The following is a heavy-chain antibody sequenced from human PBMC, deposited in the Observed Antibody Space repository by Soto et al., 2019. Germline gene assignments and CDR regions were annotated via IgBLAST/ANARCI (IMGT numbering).Heavy chain of an antibody. D-gene: IGHD2-15*01. Sequence: QVQLQESGPGLVKPSQTLSLTCTVSGGSISSGGYYWSWIRQHPGKGLEWIGYIYYSGSTYYNPSLKSRVNMSVDTSKNXXSXKXXSVPAADTAVYYCARDLVCSGGSCYPPGGTYGMDVWGQGTTVTVSS. J-gene: IGHJ6*02. CDR3: ARDLVCSGGSCYPPGGTYGMDV. CDR1: GGSISSGGYY. CDR2: IYYSGST. V-gene: IGHV4-31*03.